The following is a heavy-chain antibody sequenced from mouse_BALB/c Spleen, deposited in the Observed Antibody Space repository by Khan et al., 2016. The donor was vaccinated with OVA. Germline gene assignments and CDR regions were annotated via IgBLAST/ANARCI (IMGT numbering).Heavy chain of an antibody. D-gene: IGHD2-10*01. Sequence: QVQLKQSGPGLVAPSQSLSITCTISGFSLTNYGVHWVRQPPGKGLEWLVVIWRDGSTTYDSALKSRLTISKDNSKSQVFLEMDSLQTDDAAMYYCARQPYYHYYIMDYWGQGTSVTVSS. CDR1: GFSLTNYG. CDR3: ARQPYYHYYIMDY. CDR2: IWRDGST. J-gene: IGHJ4*01. V-gene: IGHV2-6-1*01.